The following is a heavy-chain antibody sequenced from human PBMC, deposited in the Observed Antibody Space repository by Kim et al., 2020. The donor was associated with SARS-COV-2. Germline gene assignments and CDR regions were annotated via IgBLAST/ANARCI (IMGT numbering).Heavy chain of an antibody. V-gene: IGHV3-49*02. CDR3: TRGWELPYGFDY. Sequence: ETAASVKGRFTISRDDSKSIAYLQMNSLKTEDTAVYYCTRGWELPYGFDYWGQGTLVTVSS. J-gene: IGHJ4*02. D-gene: IGHD1-26*01.